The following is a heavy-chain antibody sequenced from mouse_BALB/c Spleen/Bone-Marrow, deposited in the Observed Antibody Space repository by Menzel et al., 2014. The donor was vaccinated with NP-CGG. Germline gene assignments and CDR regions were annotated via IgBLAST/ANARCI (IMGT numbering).Heavy chain of an antibody. D-gene: IGHD2-3*01. CDR1: GFTFSNYW. Sequence: EVQLVESGGGLVQPGGSMKLSRVASGFTFSNYWMNWVRQSPEKGLEWVAEIRLKSNNYATHYAESVKGRFTISRDDSKSSVYLQMNNLRAEDTGIYYCTSMRRRGFAYWGQGTLVTVSA. V-gene: IGHV6-6*02. CDR2: IRLKSNNYAT. CDR3: TSMRRRGFAY. J-gene: IGHJ3*01.